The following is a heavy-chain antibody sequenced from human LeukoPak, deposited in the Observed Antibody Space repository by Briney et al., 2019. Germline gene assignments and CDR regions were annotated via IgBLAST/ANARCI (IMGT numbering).Heavy chain of an antibody. D-gene: IGHD6-19*01. J-gene: IGHJ4*02. CDR1: GFTFSTYW. V-gene: IGHV3-7*03. CDR2: IKQDGSEK. Sequence: GGSLRLSCAASGFTFSTYWMSWVRQAPGKGLEWVANIKQDGSEKYYVGSVKGRFTVSRDNAKSSLYLQMSSLRAEDTAVYYCARDVDSGGWYWEESKYWGQGTLVTVSS. CDR3: ARDVDSGGWYWEESKY.